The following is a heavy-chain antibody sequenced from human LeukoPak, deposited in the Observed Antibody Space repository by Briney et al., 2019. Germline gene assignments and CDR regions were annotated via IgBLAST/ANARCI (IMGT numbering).Heavy chain of an antibody. J-gene: IGHJ5*02. D-gene: IGHD3-22*01. CDR3: ARDYYDSSGYYLYNWFDP. V-gene: IGHV1-24*01. Sequence: GASVRVSCKVSGYTLSELSMHWVRQAPGKGLEWMGGFDPEDGETIYAQKFQGRVTMTEDTSTDTAYMEVNSLRSEDTAVYYCARDYYDSSGYYLYNWFDPWGQGTLVTVSS. CDR2: FDPEDGET. CDR1: GYTLSELS.